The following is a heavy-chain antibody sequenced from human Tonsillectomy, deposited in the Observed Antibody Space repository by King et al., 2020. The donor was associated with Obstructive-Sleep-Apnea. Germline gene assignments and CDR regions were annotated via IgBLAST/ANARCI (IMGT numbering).Heavy chain of an antibody. CDR1: GYTFTSYY. CDR3: ARDQAPENWFDP. V-gene: IGHV1-46*01. Sequence: QLVQSGAEVKKPGASVKVSCKASGYTFTSYYMHWVRQAPGQGLEWMGIINPSGGGTRYAQKVQGRVTMTRDTSTRTVYMELSSLRSEDTAVYYCARDQAPENWFDPWGQGTLVTVSS. CDR2: INPSGGGT. J-gene: IGHJ5*02.